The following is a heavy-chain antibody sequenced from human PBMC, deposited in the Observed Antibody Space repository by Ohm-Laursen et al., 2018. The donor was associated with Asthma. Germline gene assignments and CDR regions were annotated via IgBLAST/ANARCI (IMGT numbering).Heavy chain of an antibody. Sequence: SLRLSCTASGFTLGDYFMHWVRQGPGEGLHWISNLFPDGRRTNYAAAVRGRFTISRDDAQNTLYLQMNSLTVADTAVYYCARGNLEGLLWGQGTLVTVSS. V-gene: IGHV3-74*01. CDR1: GFTLGDYF. J-gene: IGHJ4*02. CDR2: LFPDGRRT. D-gene: IGHD3-10*01. CDR3: ARGNLEGLL.